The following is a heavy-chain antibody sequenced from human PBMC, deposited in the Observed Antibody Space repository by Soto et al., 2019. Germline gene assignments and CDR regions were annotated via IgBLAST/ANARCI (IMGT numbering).Heavy chain of an antibody. CDR2: ISSSGTTI. CDR3: ARPIAAAGTVVDH. D-gene: IGHD6-13*01. V-gene: IGHV3-48*03. CDR1: GFTFSSYE. Sequence: PGGSLRLSXAASGFTFSSYEMNWVRQAPGKGLEWVSYISSSGTTIYYADSVKGRFTISRDNAKNSLYLQMNSLRAEDTAVYYCARPIAAAGTVVDHWGQGTLVTVSS. J-gene: IGHJ4*02.